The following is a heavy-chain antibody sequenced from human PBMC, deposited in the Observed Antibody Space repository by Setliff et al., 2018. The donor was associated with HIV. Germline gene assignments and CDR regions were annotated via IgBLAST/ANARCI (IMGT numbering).Heavy chain of an antibody. CDR3: ARGGAYSSSWWVYFDY. Sequence: SETLSLTCTVSGGSISSHYWSWLRQSPGKGLEWIGHIYFSGSTNYNPSLKSRVTILVDTSKNQFSLKLSSVTAADTAVYYCARGGAYSSSWWVYFDYWGQGTLVTVSS. CDR1: GGSISSHY. D-gene: IGHD6-13*01. CDR2: IYFSGST. V-gene: IGHV4-59*11. J-gene: IGHJ4*02.